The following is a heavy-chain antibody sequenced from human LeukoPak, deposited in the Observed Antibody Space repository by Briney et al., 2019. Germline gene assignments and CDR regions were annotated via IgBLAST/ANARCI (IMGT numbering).Heavy chain of an antibody. CDR2: IYHSGST. CDR3: ARGGVEMATN. J-gene: IGHJ4*02. CDR1: GGSISSGGYS. D-gene: IGHD5-12*01. Sequence: PSQTLSLTCAVSGGSISSGGYSWSWLRQPPGMGLEWIGYIYHSGSTYYNPSLKSRVTISVDRSKNQFSLKLSSVTAADTAVYYCARGGVEMATNWGQGTLVTVSS. V-gene: IGHV4-30-2*01.